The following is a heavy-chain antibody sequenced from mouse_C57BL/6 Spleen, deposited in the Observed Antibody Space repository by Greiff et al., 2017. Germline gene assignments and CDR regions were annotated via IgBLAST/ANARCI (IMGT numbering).Heavy chain of an antibody. V-gene: IGHV1-39*01. CDR1: GYSFTDYN. Sequence: VQLQQSGPELVKPGASVKISCKASGYSFTDYNMNWVKQSNGKSLEWIGLINPNYGTTSYNQKFKGKATLTVDQSSSTAYMQLNSLTTEDSAVYYCARGDYYGSSYAMDYWGQGTSVTVSS. J-gene: IGHJ4*01. D-gene: IGHD1-1*01. CDR3: ARGDYYGSSYAMDY. CDR2: INPNYGTT.